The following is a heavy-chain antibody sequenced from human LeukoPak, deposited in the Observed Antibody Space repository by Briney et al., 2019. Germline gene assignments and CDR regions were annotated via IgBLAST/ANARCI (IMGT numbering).Heavy chain of an antibody. Sequence: SVKVSCKASGGTFSSYAISWVRQAPGQGLEWMGGIIPIFGTANYAQKFQGRVTITTDESTSTAYMELSSLRSEDTAVYYCARGAPDCSGGSCYRRDYYYYMDVWGKGTTVTVSS. CDR3: ARGAPDCSGGSCYRRDYYYYMDV. CDR2: IIPIFGTA. V-gene: IGHV1-69*05. D-gene: IGHD2-15*01. CDR1: GGTFSSYA. J-gene: IGHJ6*03.